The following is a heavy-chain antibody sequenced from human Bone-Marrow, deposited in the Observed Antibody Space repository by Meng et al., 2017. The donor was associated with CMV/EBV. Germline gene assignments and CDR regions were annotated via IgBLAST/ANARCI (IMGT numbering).Heavy chain of an antibody. J-gene: IGHJ4*02. CDR1: RFTFSSYW. D-gene: IGHD6-6*01. CDR3: ASPKAHLGVAARPGPLDY. Sequence: GESLKISCAASRFTFSSYWMSWVRQAPGKGLEWVANIKQDGSEKYYVDSVKGRFTISRDNAKNSLYLQMNSLRAEDTAVYYCASPKAHLGVAARPGPLDYWGQGTLVTVSS. V-gene: IGHV3-7*01. CDR2: IKQDGSEK.